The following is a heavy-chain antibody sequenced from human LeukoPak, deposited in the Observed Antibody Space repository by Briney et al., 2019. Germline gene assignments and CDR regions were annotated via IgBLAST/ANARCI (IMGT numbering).Heavy chain of an antibody. V-gene: IGHV1-69*13. CDR3: ANLIMITFGGVIGTNWFDP. CDR1: GGTFSSYA. Sequence: GASVKVSCKASGGTFSSYAISWVRQAPGQGLEWMGGIIPIFGTADYAQKFQGRVTITADESTSTAYMELSSLRSEDTAVYYCANLIMITFGGVIGTNWFDPWGQGTLVTVSS. J-gene: IGHJ5*02. CDR2: IIPIFGTA. D-gene: IGHD3-16*02.